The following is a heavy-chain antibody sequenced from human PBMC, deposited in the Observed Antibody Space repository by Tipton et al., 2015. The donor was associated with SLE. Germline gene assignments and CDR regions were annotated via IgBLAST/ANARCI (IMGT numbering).Heavy chain of an antibody. D-gene: IGHD4-17*01. CDR2: INPSDGST. J-gene: IGHJ4*02. CDR1: GYIFTYYY. Sequence: QSGAEVKKPGASVKVSCKASGYIFTYYYMHWARQAPGQGLEWMGIINPSDGSTSYAQKFQGRVTMTSDTSTSTVYMELSSLRSEDAAVYYCAREGLLYGFDYWGQGPLVTVSS. V-gene: IGHV1-46*01. CDR3: AREGLLYGFDY.